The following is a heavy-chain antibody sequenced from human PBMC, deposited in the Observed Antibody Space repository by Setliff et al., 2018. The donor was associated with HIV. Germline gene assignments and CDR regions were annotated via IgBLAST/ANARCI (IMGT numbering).Heavy chain of an antibody. Sequence: SKTLSLTCAVSGYSVSSGYFWGWIRQPPGKGLEWIGSIFHTGSTYYNPSLKSRVTISVDTSKNQFSLRLSSVTAADTAAYYCARGGGYDRSGYYPFDYWGQGTPVTVSS. CDR3: ARGGGYDRSGYYPFDY. V-gene: IGHV4-38-2*01. J-gene: IGHJ4*02. CDR1: GYSVSSGYF. D-gene: IGHD3-22*01. CDR2: IFHTGST.